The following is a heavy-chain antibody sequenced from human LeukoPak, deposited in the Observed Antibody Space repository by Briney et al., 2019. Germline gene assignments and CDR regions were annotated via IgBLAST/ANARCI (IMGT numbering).Heavy chain of an antibody. D-gene: IGHD1-1*01. CDR2: VFHSGNT. Sequence: PSETLSLTCSVSGGSISSSLYHWGWLRQPPGKGLEWIGNVFHSGNTYSSPSLQSRVAFSVDTSKNQFSLKLTSVTATGTAVYYCARQIVGTSWNYYYSYIDVWGKGTSVSVSS. J-gene: IGHJ6*03. V-gene: IGHV4-39*01. CDR3: ARQIVGTSWNYYYSYIDV. CDR1: GGSISSSLYH.